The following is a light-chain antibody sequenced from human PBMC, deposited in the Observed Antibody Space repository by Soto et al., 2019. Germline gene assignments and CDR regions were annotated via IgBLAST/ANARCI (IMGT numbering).Light chain of an antibody. CDR1: QSVSSK. J-gene: IGKJ4*01. Sequence: EIVMTQSPGTLSVSPGERATLSCRASQSVSSKVAWYQQKPGRAPRLLIYDASIRATGIAARFRGSGSGTEFTLTISSLQSEDFAVYYCQQYNSWTLSFGGGTKVEIK. V-gene: IGKV3-15*01. CDR2: DAS. CDR3: QQYNSWTLS.